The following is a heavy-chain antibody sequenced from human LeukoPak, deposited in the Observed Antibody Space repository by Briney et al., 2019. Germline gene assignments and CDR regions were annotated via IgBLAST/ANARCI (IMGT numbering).Heavy chain of an antibody. CDR3: AAVGAYYDILTGYYKPPIDY. J-gene: IGHJ4*02. CDR1: GGTFSSYA. D-gene: IGHD3-9*01. CDR2: IIPIFGTA. Sequence: SVKVSCKASGGTFSSYAISWVRQAPGQGLEWMGGIIPIFGTANYAQKFQGRVTITADESTSTAYMELSSLRSEDTAVYYCAAVGAYYDILTGYYKPPIDYWGQGTLVTVSS. V-gene: IGHV1-69*01.